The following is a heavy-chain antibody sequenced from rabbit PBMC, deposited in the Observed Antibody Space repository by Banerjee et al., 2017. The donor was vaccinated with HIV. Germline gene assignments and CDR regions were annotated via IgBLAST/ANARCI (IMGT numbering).Heavy chain of an antibody. J-gene: IGHJ4*01. CDR1: GFDFNKYG. Sequence: QLVESGGGLVQPGGSLTLSCKASGFDFNKYGVSWVRQAPGKGLEWIACINTSSGSTYYASWAKGPFTISKTSSTTVTLQMTSLTAADTATYFCARDLAGVIGWNFNLWGQGTLVTVS. CDR3: ARDLAGVIGWNFNL. CDR2: INTSSGST. D-gene: IGHD4-1*01. V-gene: IGHV1S45*01.